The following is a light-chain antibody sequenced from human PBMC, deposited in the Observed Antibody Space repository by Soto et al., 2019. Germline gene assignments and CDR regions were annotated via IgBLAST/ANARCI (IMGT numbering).Light chain of an antibody. Sequence: EMVLTQSPGTLSLSPGERATLSCRASQRVSRDYLAWYQQKPGQAPRHLIYRASYRDTGIPDRFSGSGSGTEFTLTISRLEPEDFALYYCQQYSDSPPVTFGGGTKVEIK. J-gene: IGKJ4*01. V-gene: IGKV3-20*01. CDR1: QRVSRDY. CDR3: QQYSDSPPVT. CDR2: RAS.